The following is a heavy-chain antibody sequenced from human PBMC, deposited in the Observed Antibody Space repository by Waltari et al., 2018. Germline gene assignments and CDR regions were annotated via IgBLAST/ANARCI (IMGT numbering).Heavy chain of an antibody. V-gene: IGHV3-30-3*01. CDR3: ARESGRGYCSGGSCYFDY. CDR2: ISYDGSNK. CDR1: GFTFSSYA. Sequence: QVQLVESGGGVVQPGRSLRLSCAASGFTFSSYAMHWVRQAPGKGLEWVAVISYDGSNKYYADSMKGRFTISRDNSKNTLYLQMNSLRAEDTAVYYCARESGRGYCSGGSCYFDYWGQGTLVTVSS. J-gene: IGHJ4*02. D-gene: IGHD2-15*01.